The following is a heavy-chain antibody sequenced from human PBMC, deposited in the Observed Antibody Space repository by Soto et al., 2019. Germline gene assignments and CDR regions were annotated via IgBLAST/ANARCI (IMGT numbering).Heavy chain of an antibody. D-gene: IGHD5-12*01. CDR1: GFTFSNAW. CDR3: TTSGYDSSPGY. Sequence: LRLSCAASGFTFSNAWMSWVRQAPGKGLEWVGRIKRKTDGGTTDYAAPVKGRFTISRDDSKNTLYLQMNSLKTEDTAVYYCTTSGYDSSPGYWGQGTLVTVSS. CDR2: IKRKTDGGTT. J-gene: IGHJ4*02. V-gene: IGHV3-15*01.